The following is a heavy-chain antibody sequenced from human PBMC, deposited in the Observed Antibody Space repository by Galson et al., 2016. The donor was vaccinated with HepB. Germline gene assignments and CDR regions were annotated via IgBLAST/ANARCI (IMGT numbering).Heavy chain of an antibody. CDR1: GFTFSNYA. D-gene: IGHD5-12*01. CDR2: ISGGSGSGSI. V-gene: IGHV3-23*01. Sequence: SLRLSCAVSGFTFSNYAMTWVRQAPGKGLERVSVISGGSGSGSIYYTDSVKGRFTTSRDRSKNTLYLQMDSLRAEDTAIYYCAKAGSGYSENYFDYWGQGALVTVSS. J-gene: IGHJ4*02. CDR3: AKAGSGYSENYFDY.